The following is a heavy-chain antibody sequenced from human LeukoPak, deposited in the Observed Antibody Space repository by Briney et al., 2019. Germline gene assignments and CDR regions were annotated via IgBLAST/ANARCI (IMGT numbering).Heavy chain of an antibody. D-gene: IGHD5-18*01. CDR3: VRYGDY. J-gene: IGHJ4*02. V-gene: IGHV4-34*01. Sequence: SETLSLTCAVYGGSLSGYTSNWIRQPPGKGLEWIAEISHSGTTHYNPSLKTQVTISVDTSKNQFSLKLTSVTAADTAVYYCVRYGDYWGQGTLVTVSS. CDR1: GGSLSGYT. CDR2: ISHSGTT.